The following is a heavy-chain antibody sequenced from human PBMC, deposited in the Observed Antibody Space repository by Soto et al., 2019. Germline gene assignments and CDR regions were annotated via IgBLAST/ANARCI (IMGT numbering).Heavy chain of an antibody. Sequence: QVQLVESGGGVVQPGRSLRLSCAASGFTFSSYGMHWVRQAPGKGLEWVAVISYDGSNKYYADSVKGRFTISRDNSKNTLYLHMNSLRAEDTAVYYCAKDRPSGSRPYYYGMDVWGQGTTVTVSS. D-gene: IGHD1-26*01. CDR3: AKDRPSGSRPYYYGMDV. CDR2: ISYDGSNK. CDR1: GFTFSSYG. V-gene: IGHV3-30*18. J-gene: IGHJ6*02.